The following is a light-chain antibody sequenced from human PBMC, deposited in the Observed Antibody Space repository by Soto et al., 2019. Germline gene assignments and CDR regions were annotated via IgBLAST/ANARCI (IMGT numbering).Light chain of an antibody. V-gene: IGKV3-11*01. CDR1: QSVSSY. Sequence: EIVLTQSPATLSLSPGERATLSCRASQSVSSYLAWYQQKPGQAPRLLIYDASNRATGIPARFSGSGSGTDFTLTISSLEPEDFAVYYCQQRSNLLLTFGGGTKVEFK. CDR3: QQRSNLLLT. J-gene: IGKJ4*01. CDR2: DAS.